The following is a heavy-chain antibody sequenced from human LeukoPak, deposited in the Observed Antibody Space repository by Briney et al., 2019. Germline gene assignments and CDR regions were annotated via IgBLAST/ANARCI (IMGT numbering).Heavy chain of an antibody. CDR1: GFTFSSYS. D-gene: IGHD5-18*01. CDR3: ARAGLPGYYYYMDV. CDR2: ITSSSSTM. J-gene: IGHJ6*03. V-gene: IGHV3-48*01. Sequence: GGSLRPSCAASGFTFSSYSMSWVRQAPGKGLEWVSYITSSSSTMYYADSVKGRFTIFRDNAKNSLYLQMNSLRAEDTAIYYCARAGLPGYYYYMDVWGKGATVTVSS.